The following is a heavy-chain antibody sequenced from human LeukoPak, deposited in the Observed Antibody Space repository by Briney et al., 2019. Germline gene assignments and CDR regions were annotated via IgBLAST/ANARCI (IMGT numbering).Heavy chain of an antibody. D-gene: IGHD1-1*01. CDR3: LNEHGG. J-gene: IGHJ4*02. CDR2: ISPASGAT. Sequence: GASVKVSCKASGYTFTGSYMHWVRQAPGQGFEWIGWISPASGATKYAQNFQGRVTLTTDTSITTACMELSSLTSDDTASYYCLNEHGGWGQGTPVTVSS. CDR1: GYTFTGSY. V-gene: IGHV1-2*02.